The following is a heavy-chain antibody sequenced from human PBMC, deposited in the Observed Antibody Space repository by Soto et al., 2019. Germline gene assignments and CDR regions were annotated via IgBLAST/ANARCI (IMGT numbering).Heavy chain of an antibody. CDR3: AKGVLSFHYGMEV. D-gene: IGHD3-10*01. J-gene: IGHJ6*02. CDR1: GFTFNTYP. Sequence: GGSLRLSCATSGFTFNTYPMTWVRQAPGKGLEWVSSISSTAGRTSSYADSVKGRFAISRDFSDNTVYLQMNNLRVDDTAVYFCAKGVLSFHYGMEVWGQGTTVTVSS. CDR2: ISSTAGRTS. V-gene: IGHV3-23*01.